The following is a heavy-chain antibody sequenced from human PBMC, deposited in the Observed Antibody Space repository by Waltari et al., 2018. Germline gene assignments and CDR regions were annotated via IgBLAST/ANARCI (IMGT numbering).Heavy chain of an antibody. CDR2: INAGNGNT. CDR1: VYTFPSSA. CDR3: AREGSGFDY. Sequence: VQLVQSGAAVKKPGASVKVYRKASVYTFPSSAMPWVRQAPGQRLEWMGWINAGNGNTKYSQKFQGRVTITRDTSASTAYMELSSLRSEDTAVYYCAREGSGFDYWGQGTLVTVSS. D-gene: IGHD6-19*01. J-gene: IGHJ4*02. V-gene: IGHV1-3*01.